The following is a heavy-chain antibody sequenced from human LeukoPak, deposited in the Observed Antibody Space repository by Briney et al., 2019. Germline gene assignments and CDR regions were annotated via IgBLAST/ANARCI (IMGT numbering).Heavy chain of an antibody. CDR3: ARGPPQTYYHGNGYYYFDY. J-gene: IGHJ4*02. Sequence: PSETLSLTCAVYGGSFSGYYWSWIRQPPGKGLEWIGEITHSGSTNYNPSLKSRVTISTDTSRNQFSLKLSSVTAADTAVYYCARGPPQTYYHGNGYYYFDYWGQGTLVTVSS. CDR1: GGSFSGYY. CDR2: ITHSGST. D-gene: IGHD3-22*01. V-gene: IGHV4-34*01.